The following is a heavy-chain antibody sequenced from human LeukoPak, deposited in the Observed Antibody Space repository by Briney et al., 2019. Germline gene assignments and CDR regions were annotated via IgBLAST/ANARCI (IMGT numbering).Heavy chain of an antibody. Sequence: ASVKVSCKASGYTFTNYAMHWVRQAPGQRLEWMGWINAGNGDTKYSQRLQGRVTISRDTSASTAYMELSSLRSEDTAVYYCAREDTAFDYWGQGTLVTVSS. CDR2: INAGNGDT. J-gene: IGHJ4*02. CDR3: AREDTAFDY. D-gene: IGHD5-18*01. V-gene: IGHV1-3*01. CDR1: GYTFTNYA.